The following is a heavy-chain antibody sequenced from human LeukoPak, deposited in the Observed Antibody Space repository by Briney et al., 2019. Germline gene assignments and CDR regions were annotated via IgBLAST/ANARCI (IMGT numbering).Heavy chain of an antibody. J-gene: IGHJ5*02. CDR1: GGSISGYY. CDR3: ARCSGGIYSWFDP. CDR2: IYYSGST. V-gene: IGHV4-59*01. Sequence: SETLSLTCTVSGGSISGYYWSWIRQPPGKGLEWIGYIYYSGSTNYNPSLKSRVTISINTSKNQFSLKLSSVTAADAAVYYCARCSGGIYSWFDPWGQGTLVTVSS. D-gene: IGHD1-26*01.